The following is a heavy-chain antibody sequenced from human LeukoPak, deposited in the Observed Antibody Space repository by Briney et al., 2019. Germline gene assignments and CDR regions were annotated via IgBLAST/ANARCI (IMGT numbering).Heavy chain of an antibody. V-gene: IGHV4-4*09. CDR1: GGSISSYY. CDR2: IYTSGST. J-gene: IGHJ5*02. Sequence: PSETLSLTCTVSGGSISSYYWSWIRQPPGKGLEWIGYIYTSGSTNYNPSLKSRVTISVDTSKNQFSLKLSSVTAADTAVYYCVGYSGYTGGANWFDPWGQGTLVTVSS. CDR3: VGYSGYTGGANWFDP. D-gene: IGHD5-12*01.